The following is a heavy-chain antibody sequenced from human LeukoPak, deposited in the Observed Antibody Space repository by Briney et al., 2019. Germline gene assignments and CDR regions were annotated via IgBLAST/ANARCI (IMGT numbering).Heavy chain of an antibody. Sequence: ASVKVSCKASGYTFTSYGISWVRQAPGQGLEWMGWISAYNGNTNYAKNLQGRVTMTTDTSTSTAYMELRSLRSDDTAVYYCARVPVTEALRYFDWLSRSPGIYYYYYYMDVWGKGTTVTISS. CDR2: ISAYNGNT. CDR1: GYTFTSYG. D-gene: IGHD3-9*01. CDR3: ARVPVTEALRYFDWLSRSPGIYYYYYYMDV. V-gene: IGHV1-18*01. J-gene: IGHJ6*03.